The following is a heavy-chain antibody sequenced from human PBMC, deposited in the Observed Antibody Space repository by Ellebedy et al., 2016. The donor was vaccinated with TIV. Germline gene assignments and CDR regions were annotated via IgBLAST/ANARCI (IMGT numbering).Heavy chain of an antibody. D-gene: IGHD6-19*01. J-gene: IGHJ4*02. CDR1: GYTFTNYY. V-gene: IGHV1-46*04. CDR3: ARSRSSGWLHTPDY. Sequence: AASVKVSCKASGYTFTNYYMHWVRQAPGQGLEWMGIINPSTGSTTYAQKLQGRVTMTRDMSTSTVSMELSGLRSEDTAVYFCARSRSSGWLHTPDYWGQGTPVTVSS. CDR2: INPSTGST.